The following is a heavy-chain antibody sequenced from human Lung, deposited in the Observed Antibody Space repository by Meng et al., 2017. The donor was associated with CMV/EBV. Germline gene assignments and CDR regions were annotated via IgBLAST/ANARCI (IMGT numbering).Heavy chain of an antibody. D-gene: IGHD2-2*01. V-gene: IGHV3-23*01. CDR1: GCNFKEYA. CDR2: ISDNSGGL. J-gene: IGHJ4*02. Sequence: GESLKISCIVSGCNFKEYAMSWVRQAPGKRLEWVSRISDNSGGLSYADSVKGRFTISRDNSKNTLYLEMSSLRVDDTAIYYCAKDDCGSRDCKLIDNWGQGTLVTVSS. CDR3: AKDDCGSRDCKLIDN.